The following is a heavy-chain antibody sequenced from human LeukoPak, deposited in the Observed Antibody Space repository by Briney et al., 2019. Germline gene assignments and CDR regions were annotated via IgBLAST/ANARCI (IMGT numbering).Heavy chain of an antibody. CDR3: ARELVYDSGSYSGGFDI. CDR2: INPSSGGT. J-gene: IGHJ3*02. V-gene: IGHV1-2*02. CDR1: GYTFTGYY. Sequence: ASVKVSCKASGYTFTGYYMHWVRQAPGQGLEWMGWINPSSGGTKYAQKFQGRVTMTRDTSISTAYMELSRLRSDDTAVYYCARELVYDSGSYSGGFDIWGQGTMVTVSS. D-gene: IGHD3-10*01.